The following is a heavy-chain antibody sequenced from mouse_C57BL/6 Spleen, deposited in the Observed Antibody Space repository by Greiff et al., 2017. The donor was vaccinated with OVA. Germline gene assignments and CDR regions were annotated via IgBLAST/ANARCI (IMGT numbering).Heavy chain of an antibody. CDR3: ANSNNFDY. Sequence: QVQLQQPGAELVQPGASVNLSCKASGYTFTSYWMQWVKQRPGQGLEWIGEIDPSDSYTNYHQKFKGKATLTVDTSSSTAYMQLSSLTSEDSAVYYCANSNNFDYWGQGTTLTVSS. J-gene: IGHJ2*01. CDR1: GYTFTSYW. D-gene: IGHD2-5*01. CDR2: IDPSDSYT. V-gene: IGHV1-50*01.